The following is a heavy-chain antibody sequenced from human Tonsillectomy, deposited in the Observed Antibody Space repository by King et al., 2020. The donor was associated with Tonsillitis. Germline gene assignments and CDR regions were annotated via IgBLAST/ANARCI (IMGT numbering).Heavy chain of an antibody. J-gene: IGHJ5*02. CDR3: ARDLEILFHYNWFDP. V-gene: IGHV1-69*12. Sequence: QLVQSGAEVKKPGSSVKVSCKASGGTFSSYAISWVRQAPGQGLEWMGGIIPIFGTASYAQKFQGRVTITADESTSTAYMELSSLRSEDTAVYYCARDLEILFHYNWFDPWGQGTLVTVSS. CDR2: IIPIFGTA. CDR1: GGTFSSYA. D-gene: IGHD2/OR15-2a*01.